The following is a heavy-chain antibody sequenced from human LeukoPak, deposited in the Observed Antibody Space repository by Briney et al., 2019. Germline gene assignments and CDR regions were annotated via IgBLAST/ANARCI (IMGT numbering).Heavy chain of an antibody. CDR2: IKQDGSEK. V-gene: IGHV3-7*03. J-gene: IGHJ5*02. D-gene: IGHD3-16*02. Sequence: EGSLRLSCAASGFTFSSYWMSWVRQAPGKGLEWVANIKQDGSEKYYVDSVKGRFTISRDNAKNSLYLQMNSLRAEDTAVYYCAREGYEALYGYVWGSYRSWFDPWGQGTLVTVSS. CDR3: AREGYEALYGYVWGSYRSWFDP. CDR1: GFTFSSYW.